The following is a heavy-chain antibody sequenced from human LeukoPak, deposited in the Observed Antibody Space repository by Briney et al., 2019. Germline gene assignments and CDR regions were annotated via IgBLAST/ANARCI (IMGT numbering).Heavy chain of an antibody. CDR1: GFTFSSYA. V-gene: IGHV3-23*01. J-gene: IGHJ3*02. CDR3: AKDLPTYYYDSSGSYDAFDI. D-gene: IGHD3-22*01. Sequence: PGGSLRLSCAASGFTFSSYAMSWVRQAPGKGLEWASAISGSGGSTYYADSVKGRFTISRDNSKNTLYLQMNSLRAEDTAVYYCAKDLPTYYYDSSGSYDAFDIWGQGTMVTVSS. CDR2: ISGSGGST.